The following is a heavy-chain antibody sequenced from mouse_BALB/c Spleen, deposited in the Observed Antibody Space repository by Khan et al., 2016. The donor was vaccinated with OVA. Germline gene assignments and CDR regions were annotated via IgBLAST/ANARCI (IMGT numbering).Heavy chain of an antibody. Sequence: VQLQQSGSELVKPGASVRISCKASDYTFTSYYIHWVKQRPGQGLEWIGWIYPGNINNNYTERFKGKATLTADKSSSTAYMQLSSLTSEDTAVYFRASGGSGAFAYWGQGTLATVAA. CDR1: DYTFTSYY. CDR3: ASGGSGAFAY. V-gene: IGHV1S56*01. J-gene: IGHJ3*01. CDR2: IYPGNINN.